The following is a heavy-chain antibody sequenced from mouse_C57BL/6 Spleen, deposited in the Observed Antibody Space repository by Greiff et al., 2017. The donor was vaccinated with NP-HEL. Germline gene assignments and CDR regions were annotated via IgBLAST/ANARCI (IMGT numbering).Heavy chain of an antibody. D-gene: IGHD3-2*02. CDR1: GYTFTSYW. V-gene: IGHV1-69*01. J-gene: IGHJ3*01. CDR3: AIGGAAQGFAY. CDR2: IDPSDSYT. Sequence: QVQLQQPGAELVMPGASVKLSCKASGYTFTSYWMHWVKQRPGQGLEWIGEIDPSDSYTNYNQKFKGKSTLTVDKSSSTAYMQLSSLTSEDSAVYYCAIGGAAQGFAYWGQGTLVTVSA.